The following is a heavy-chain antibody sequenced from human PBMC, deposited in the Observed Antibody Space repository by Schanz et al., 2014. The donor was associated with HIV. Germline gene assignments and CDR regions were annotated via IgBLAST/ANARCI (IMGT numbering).Heavy chain of an antibody. Sequence: EVQVVESGGGLVQPGGSLRLSCAGSGFTFSSYGMSWVRQAPGKGLEWVSSISETGGSTYYAASVRGRFSISRDTSKETLSLQMNSLRAEDTAVYYCALVGVWYYYGMDVWGHGTTVAVSS. V-gene: IGHV3-23*04. CDR3: ALVGVWYYYGMDV. D-gene: IGHD2-8*01. CDR1: GFTFSSYG. J-gene: IGHJ6*02. CDR2: ISETGGST.